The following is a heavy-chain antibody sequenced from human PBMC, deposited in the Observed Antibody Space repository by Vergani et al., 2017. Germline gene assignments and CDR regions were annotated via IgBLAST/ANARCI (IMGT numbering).Heavy chain of an antibody. CDR2: IQFDGSNQ. Sequence: QVQLVESGGGVVQRGGSLRLSCATSGFTLSNYDMQWIRQGPVKGLEFVAFIQFDGSNQYSADSVKGRFTLSRDFSKNTLYLQMNSLRTDDTATYYCAKHFRGWGIDYWGQGTQVIVSS. V-gene: IGHV3-30*02. CDR3: AKHFRGWGIDY. D-gene: IGHD3-16*01. J-gene: IGHJ4*02. CDR1: GFTLSNYD.